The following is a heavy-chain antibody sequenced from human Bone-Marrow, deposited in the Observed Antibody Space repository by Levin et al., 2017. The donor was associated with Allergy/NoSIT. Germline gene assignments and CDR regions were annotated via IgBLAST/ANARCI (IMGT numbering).Heavy chain of an antibody. V-gene: IGHV1-46*01. Sequence: GESLKISCKASGYTFTSYYMHWVRQAPGQGLEWMGIINPSGGSTSYAQKFQGRVTMTRDTSTSTVYMELSSLRSEDTAVYYCARVPPVCSGGSCYSSVGGDYWGQGTLVTVSS. CDR1: GYTFTSYY. CDR3: ARVPPVCSGGSCYSSVGGDY. CDR2: INPSGGST. J-gene: IGHJ4*02. D-gene: IGHD2-15*01.